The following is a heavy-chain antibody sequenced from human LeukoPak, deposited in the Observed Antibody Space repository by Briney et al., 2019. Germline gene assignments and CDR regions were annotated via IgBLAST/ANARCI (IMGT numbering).Heavy chain of an antibody. D-gene: IGHD3-22*01. CDR3: ARAQADYYDSSGYYYNYYYYMDV. CDR1: GGSISSGDYY. V-gene: IGHV4-30-4*08. J-gene: IGHJ6*03. CDR2: IYYSGST. Sequence: PSETLSLTCTVSGGSISSGDYYWGWIRQPRGKGLEWIGYIYYSGSTYDKPSLKSRVTISVDTSKNQFSLKLSSVTAADTAVYYCARAQADYYDSSGYYYNYYYYMDVWGKGTTVTVSS.